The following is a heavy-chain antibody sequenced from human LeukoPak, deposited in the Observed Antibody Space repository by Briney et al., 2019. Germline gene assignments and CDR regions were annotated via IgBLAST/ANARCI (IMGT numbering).Heavy chain of an antibody. Sequence: GGSLRLSCAASGFTFSSYWMSWVRQAPGKGLEWVANIKQDGSEKYYVDSVKGRFTISRDNAKNSLYLQMNSLRAEDTAVYYCARVRYYYDSSGYYYFDYWGQGTLVTVSS. CDR2: IKQDGSEK. CDR1: GFTFSSYW. D-gene: IGHD3-22*01. J-gene: IGHJ4*02. V-gene: IGHV3-7*01. CDR3: ARVRYYYDSSGYYYFDY.